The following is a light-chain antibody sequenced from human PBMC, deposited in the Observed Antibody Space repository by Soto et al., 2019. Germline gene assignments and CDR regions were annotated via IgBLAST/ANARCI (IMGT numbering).Light chain of an antibody. CDR2: STD. J-gene: IGLJ3*02. V-gene: IGLV8-61*01. CDR1: SGSVSTTYY. Sequence: QTVVTQEPWFSVSPGRTVTLTCGLSSGSVSTTYYPTWYQQTPGQAPRTLIYSTDTRSSGVPDRFSGSILGNKAALTITGAQADDESDYYCVLYMGRGIWVFGGGTQLTVL. CDR3: VLYMGRGIWV.